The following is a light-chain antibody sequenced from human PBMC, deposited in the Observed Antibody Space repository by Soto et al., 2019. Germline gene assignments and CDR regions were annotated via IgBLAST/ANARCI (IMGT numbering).Light chain of an antibody. J-gene: IGKJ1*01. CDR2: GAS. CDR3: QRYYDSVCT. Sequence: EIVLTQSPGTLSLSPGETATLSCRASQSVNSTSLAWYQQKPGQAPRLLIHGASGRATGIPDRFSGSGSGTDFTLTISRLGPEDVTVYFCQRYYDSVCTFDQGTKVEIK. CDR1: QSVNSTS. V-gene: IGKV3-20*01.